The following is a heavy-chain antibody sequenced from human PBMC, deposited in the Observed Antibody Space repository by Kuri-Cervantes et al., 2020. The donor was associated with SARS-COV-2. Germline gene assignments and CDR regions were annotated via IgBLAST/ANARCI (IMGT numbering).Heavy chain of an antibody. Sequence: ASVKVSCKASGYIFNIYYMHWVRQAPGQGLEWMGIINPSGDSTTYAQKFQGRVTMTRDSSTSTPYMELSSLTSDDTAVYYCAREIYSTSSQAFDIWGQGTMVTVSS. V-gene: IGHV1-46*02. CDR3: AREIYSTSSQAFDI. D-gene: IGHD6-6*01. CDR1: GYIFNIYY. J-gene: IGHJ3*02. CDR2: INPSGDST.